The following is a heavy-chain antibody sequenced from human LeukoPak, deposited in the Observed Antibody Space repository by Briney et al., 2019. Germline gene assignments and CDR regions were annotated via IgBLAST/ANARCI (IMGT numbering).Heavy chain of an antibody. CDR3: ARGWEPTGHWYFDL. D-gene: IGHD1-26*01. Sequence: SETLSLTCTVSNDSISKYYWSWIRQPPGKGLEWIGYIYHSGSTNCNPSLKSRVTISVDTSKNQFSLKLTSVTAADTAVYFCARGWEPTGHWYFDLWGRGTLVTVSS. CDR1: NDSISKYY. J-gene: IGHJ2*01. V-gene: IGHV4-59*01. CDR2: IYHSGST.